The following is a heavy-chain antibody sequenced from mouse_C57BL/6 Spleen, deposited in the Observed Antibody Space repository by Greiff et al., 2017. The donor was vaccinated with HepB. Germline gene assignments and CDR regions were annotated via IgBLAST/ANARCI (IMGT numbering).Heavy chain of an antibody. CDR3: ARWGLRRGLYAMDY. J-gene: IGHJ4*01. Sequence: VQLQQSGPELVKPGASVKISCKASGYTFTDYYMNWVKQSHGKSLEWIGDINPNNGGTSYNQKFKGKATLTVDKSSSTAYMELRSLTSEDSAVYYCARWGLRRGLYAMDYWGQGTSVTVSS. D-gene: IGHD2-4*01. CDR1: GYTFTDYY. V-gene: IGHV1-26*01. CDR2: INPNNGGT.